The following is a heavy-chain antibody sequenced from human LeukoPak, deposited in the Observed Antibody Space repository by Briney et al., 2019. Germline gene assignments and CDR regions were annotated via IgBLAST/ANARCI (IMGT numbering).Heavy chain of an antibody. V-gene: IGHV4-59*08. Sequence: SETLSLTCTVSGGSISSYYWSWMRQPPGKGLEWIGYIHYSGNTNYNPSLKSRVTISRDTSRTQFSLKLTSVTAADTAVYYCASTEWNYARWGQGILVTVSS. D-gene: IGHD1-7*01. CDR2: IHYSGNT. CDR3: ASTEWNYAR. CDR1: GGSISSYY. J-gene: IGHJ4*02.